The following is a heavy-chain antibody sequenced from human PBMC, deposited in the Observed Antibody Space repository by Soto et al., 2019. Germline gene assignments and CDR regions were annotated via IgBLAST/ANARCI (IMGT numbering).Heavy chain of an antibody. CDR2: ISSSGITI. CDR1: GFTFSSYE. CDR3: ARVWPSTNGGCYRGACDY. D-gene: IGHD2-8*01. V-gene: IGHV3-48*03. J-gene: IGHJ4*02. Sequence: EVQLVESGGGLVQPGGSLRLSCAASGFTFSSYEMNWVRQAPGKGLEWVSYISSSGITIYYADSVKGRFTISRDNAKNSLYLQSNSLRAEDTAVYYCARVWPSTNGGCYRGACDYWGQGTLVTVSS.